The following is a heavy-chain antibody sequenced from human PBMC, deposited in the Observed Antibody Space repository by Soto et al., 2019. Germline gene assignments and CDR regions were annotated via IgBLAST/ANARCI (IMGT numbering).Heavy chain of an antibody. J-gene: IGHJ3*02. CDR2: ISAYNGNT. CDR1: GYTFTSYG. CDR3: ASELVLAHPNVFDI. V-gene: IGHV1-18*01. Sequence: GASVKVSCKASGYTFTSYGISWVRQAPGQGLEWMGWISAYNGNTNYAQKLQGRVTMTTDTSTSTAYMELRSLRSDDTAVYYCASELVLAHPNVFDIWGQGTMVTVSS. D-gene: IGHD2-8*01.